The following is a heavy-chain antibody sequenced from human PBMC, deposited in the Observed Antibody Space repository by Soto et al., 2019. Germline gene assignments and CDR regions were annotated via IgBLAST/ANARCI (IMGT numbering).Heavy chain of an antibody. Sequence: SETLSLTCSVSSGSISSSDYYWSLVRQPPGKGLEWIGYINYSGRTYYKPSLKSRVSISIDTSKNQFSLRLTSVTAADTAVYYCARDWLDYYDSSGYFDYWG. D-gene: IGHD3-22*01. CDR1: SGSISSSDYY. CDR2: INYSGRT. J-gene: IGHJ4*01. CDR3: ARDWLDYYDSSGYFDY. V-gene: IGHV4-30-4*01.